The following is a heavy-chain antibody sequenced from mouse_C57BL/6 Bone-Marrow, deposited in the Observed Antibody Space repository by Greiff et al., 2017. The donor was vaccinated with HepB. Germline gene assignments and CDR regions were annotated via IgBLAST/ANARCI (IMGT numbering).Heavy chain of an antibody. V-gene: IGHV5-15*01. Sequence: EVNVVESGGGLVQPGGSLKLSCAASGFTFSDYGMAWVRQAPRKGPEWVAFISNLAYSIYYADTVTGRFTISRENAKNTLYLEMSSLRSEDTAMYYCARRVYYYGKTPYYAMDYWGQGTSVTVSS. CDR2: ISNLAYSI. J-gene: IGHJ4*01. CDR1: GFTFSDYG. CDR3: ARRVYYYGKTPYYAMDY. D-gene: IGHD1-1*01.